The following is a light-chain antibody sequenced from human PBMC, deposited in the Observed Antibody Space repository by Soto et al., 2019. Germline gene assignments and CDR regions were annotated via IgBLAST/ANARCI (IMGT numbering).Light chain of an antibody. CDR1: NIGSKS. J-gene: IGLJ1*01. CDR2: DDS. V-gene: IGLV3-21*02. CDR3: QVWDSSSDHPGYV. Sequence: SYELTQPPSGSVAPGQTARITCGGNNIGSKSVHWYQQKPGKAPVLVVYDDSDRPSGIPERFSGSNSGNTATLTISRVEAGDEADYYCQVWDSSSDHPGYVFGTGTKATV.